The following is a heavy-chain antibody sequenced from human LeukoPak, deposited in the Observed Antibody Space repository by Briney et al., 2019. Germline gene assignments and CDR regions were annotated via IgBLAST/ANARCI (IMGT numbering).Heavy chain of an antibody. J-gene: IGHJ4*02. CDR3: ARSPPRYCSGGSCFPD. D-gene: IGHD2-15*01. CDR1: GGSLSGYY. CDR2: INHSGST. V-gene: IGHV4-34*01. Sequence: NPSETLSLTCAVYGGSLSGYYWSWISQPPGKGLEWIGEINHSGSTNYNPSLKSRVTISVDTSKNQFSLKLSSVTAADTAVYYCARSPPRYCSGGSCFPDWGQGTLVTVSS.